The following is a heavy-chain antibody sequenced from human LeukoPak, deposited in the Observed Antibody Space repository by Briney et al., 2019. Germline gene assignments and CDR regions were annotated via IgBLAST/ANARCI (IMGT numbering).Heavy chain of an antibody. D-gene: IGHD3-22*01. V-gene: IGHV3-30*03. CDR2: ISYDGSNK. J-gene: IGHJ4*02. CDR3: ARVGRYYDSSGYFGY. Sequence: GGSLRLSCAASGFNFSSYGMHWVRQSPGKGLEWVAVISYDGSNKYYADSVKGRFTISRDNSKNTLYLQMNSLRAEDTAVYYCARVGRYYDSSGYFGYWGQGTLVTVSS. CDR1: GFNFSSYG.